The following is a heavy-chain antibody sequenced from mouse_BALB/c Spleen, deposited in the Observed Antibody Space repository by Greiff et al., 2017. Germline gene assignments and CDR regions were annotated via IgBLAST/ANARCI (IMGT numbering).Heavy chain of an antibody. V-gene: IGHV5-12-1*01. CDR3: ARQIYYDYDGFAY. CDR2: ISSGGGST. J-gene: IGHJ3*01. D-gene: IGHD2-4*01. CDR1: GFAFSSYD. Sequence: EVQLVESGGGLVKPGGSLKLSCAASGFAFSSYDMSWVRQTPEKRLEWVAYISSGGGSTYYPDTVKGRFTISRDNAKNTLYLQMSSLKSEDTAMYYCARQIYYDYDGFAYWGQGTLVTVSA.